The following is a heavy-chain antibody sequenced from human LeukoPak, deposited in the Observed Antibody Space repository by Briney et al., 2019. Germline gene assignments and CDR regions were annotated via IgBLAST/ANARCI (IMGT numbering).Heavy chain of an antibody. CDR2: INPNSGGT. J-gene: IGHJ4*02. CDR1: GYTFTGYY. D-gene: IGHD7-27*01. Sequence: EATVKVSCKASGYTFTGYYMHWVRQAPGQGLEWMGWINPNSGGTNYAQKFQGRVTMTRDTSISTAYMELSRLRSDDTAVYYSARGTDWGHFDYWGQGTLLTVSS. CDR3: ARGTDWGHFDY. V-gene: IGHV1-2*02.